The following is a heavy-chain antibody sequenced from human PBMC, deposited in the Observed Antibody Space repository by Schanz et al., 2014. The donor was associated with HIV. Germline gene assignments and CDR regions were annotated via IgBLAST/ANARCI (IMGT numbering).Heavy chain of an antibody. Sequence: EVQLVESGGGLVQPGGSLRLSCSASGFTLSTFSMDWVRQTPGKGLEWLSHIGTSGSPIYYADSVKGRFTISRDNAKNSLFLQMNSLRDEDTAVYFCARGWRENSFDYWGQGTPVTVSS. CDR3: ARGWRENSFDY. V-gene: IGHV3-48*02. CDR2: IGTSGSPI. CDR1: GFTLSTFS. J-gene: IGHJ4*02. D-gene: IGHD4-4*01.